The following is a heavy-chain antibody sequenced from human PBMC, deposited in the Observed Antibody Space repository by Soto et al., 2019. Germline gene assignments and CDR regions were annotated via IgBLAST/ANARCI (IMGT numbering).Heavy chain of an antibody. Sequence: ASVKVSCKASGYTFTSYAMHWVRQAPGQRLEWMGWINAGNGNTKYSQKFQGRVTITRDTSASTAYMELSSLRSEDTAVYYCARVYSGSYVRAFDIWGQGTMVTVSS. D-gene: IGHD1-26*01. V-gene: IGHV1-3*01. CDR2: INAGNGNT. CDR3: ARVYSGSYVRAFDI. CDR1: GYTFTSYA. J-gene: IGHJ3*02.